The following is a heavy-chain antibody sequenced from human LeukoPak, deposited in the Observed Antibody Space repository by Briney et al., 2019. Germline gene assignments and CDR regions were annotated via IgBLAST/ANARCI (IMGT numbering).Heavy chain of an antibody. Sequence: ASVKVSCKASGYTFTGYYMHWVRQAPGQGLEWMGWINPNSGGTNYAQKFQGRVTVTRDTSISTAYMELSRLRSDDTAVYYCAREPTMVRGQGYGMDVWGQGTTVTVSS. J-gene: IGHJ6*02. D-gene: IGHD3-10*01. CDR2: INPNSGGT. CDR3: AREPTMVRGQGYGMDV. CDR1: GYTFTGYY. V-gene: IGHV1-2*02.